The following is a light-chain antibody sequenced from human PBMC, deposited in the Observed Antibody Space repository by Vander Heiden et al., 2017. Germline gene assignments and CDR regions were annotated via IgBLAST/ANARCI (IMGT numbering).Light chain of an antibody. CDR3: CSYAGSSTYV. CDR1: SSDVGTYNL. V-gene: IGLV2-23*02. J-gene: IGLJ1*01. CDR2: EVF. Sequence: QSALTQPASVSGSPGQSLTLSCTGTSSDVGTYNLVSWYQQHPGKAPKLMIYEVFKRPSGFANRFSGSKSGNTASLTISGLQAEDEADYYCCSYAGSSTYVFGAGTKVTVL.